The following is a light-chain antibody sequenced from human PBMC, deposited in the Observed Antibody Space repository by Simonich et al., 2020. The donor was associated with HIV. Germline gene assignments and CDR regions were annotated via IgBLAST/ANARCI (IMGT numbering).Light chain of an antibody. Sequence: DIVMTQSPDSLAVALGERATINCKSSQSVLYSSNNKNYLAWYQQKPGQPPNLLISWSSTRASGVPDRFSGSGSGTDFTLTISSLQAEDVAVYFCQQYYSTPPTFGQGTKVEIK. CDR1: QSVLYSSNNKNY. CDR3: QQYYSTPPT. CDR2: WSS. V-gene: IGKV4-1*01. J-gene: IGKJ1*01.